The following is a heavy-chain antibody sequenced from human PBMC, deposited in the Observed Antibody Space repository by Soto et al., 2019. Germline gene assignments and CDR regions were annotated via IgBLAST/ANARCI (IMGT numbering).Heavy chain of an antibody. D-gene: IGHD1-26*01. CDR3: ARVVLVGATPDYFVH. V-gene: IGHV3-53*01. Sequence: EVQLVESGGSFIQPGGSLRLSCAVSGFSVSRNFMSWIRQAPGKGLEWVSILYSGGTTYYTGSVEGGFTMSGDDSKNTVYLQMKSLRVEDTATYFCARVVLVGATPDYFVHWGQGALVAVSS. CDR1: GFSVSRNF. J-gene: IGHJ4*01. CDR2: LYSGGTT.